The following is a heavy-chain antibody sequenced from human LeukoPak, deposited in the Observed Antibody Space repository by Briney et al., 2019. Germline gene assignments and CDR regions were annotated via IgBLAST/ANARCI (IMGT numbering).Heavy chain of an antibody. Sequence: GGSLRLSCAASGFTFSSYAMSWVRQAPGKGLEWVSAISGSGGSTYYADSVKGRFTISRDNSKNTLYLQMNGLRAEDTAVYYCAKSKYYYDSSGYDYWGQGTLVTVSS. CDR3: AKSKYYYDSSGYDY. CDR1: GFTFSSYA. V-gene: IGHV3-23*01. CDR2: ISGSGGST. D-gene: IGHD3-22*01. J-gene: IGHJ4*02.